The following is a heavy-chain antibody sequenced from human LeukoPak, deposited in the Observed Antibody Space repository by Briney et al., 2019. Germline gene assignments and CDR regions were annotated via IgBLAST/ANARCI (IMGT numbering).Heavy chain of an antibody. D-gene: IGHD3-16*02. V-gene: IGHV3-48*01. CDR3: ARGRDYVWGSYRQKLDY. CDR1: GFTFSTYS. Sequence: PGGSLRLSCAASGFTFSTYSMNWVRQAPGKGLEWVSYISSSSSIINYAESVRGRFTISRDNSKNTLYLQMNSLRAEDTAVYYCARGRDYVWGSYRQKLDYWGQGTLVTVSS. J-gene: IGHJ4*02. CDR2: ISSSSSII.